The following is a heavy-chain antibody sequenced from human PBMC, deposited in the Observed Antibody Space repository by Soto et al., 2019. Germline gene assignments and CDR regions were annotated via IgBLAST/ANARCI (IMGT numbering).Heavy chain of an antibody. J-gene: IGHJ4*02. CDR3: ARSSGRGYNPLYYFDY. V-gene: IGHV1-69*13. CDR1: GGTFSSYA. Sequence: ASVKVSCKASGGTFSSYAISWVRQAPGQGLEWMGGIIPIFGTANYAQKFQGRVTITADESTSTAYMELSSLRSEDTAVYYCARSSGRGYNPLYYFDYWGQGTLVTVSS. D-gene: IGHD5-12*01. CDR2: IIPIFGTA.